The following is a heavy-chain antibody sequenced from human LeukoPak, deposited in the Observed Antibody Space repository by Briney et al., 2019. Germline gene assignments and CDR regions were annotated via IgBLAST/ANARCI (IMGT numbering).Heavy chain of an antibody. CDR3: AKSVGNRFDY. V-gene: IGHV3-23*01. D-gene: IGHD1-14*01. CDR1: GFTFSSYA. J-gene: IGHJ4*02. CDR2: ISAGGDGT. Sequence: PGGSLRLSCAASGFTFSSYAMSWVRQAPGKGLEWVSTISAGGDGTYYADSVKGRFTISRDNSKNTLYLQMNSLRGEDTAVYYCAKSVGNRFDYWGQGTLVTVPS.